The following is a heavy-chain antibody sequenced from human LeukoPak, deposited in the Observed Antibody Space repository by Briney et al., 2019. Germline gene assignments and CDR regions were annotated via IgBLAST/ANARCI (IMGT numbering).Heavy chain of an antibody. V-gene: IGHV3-30*02. J-gene: IGHJ4*02. CDR3: AKGQHIVVVPAAVPV. Sequence: GGSLRLSCAASGFTFSSYGMHWVRQAPGKGLEWVAFIRYDGSNKYYADSVRGRFTISRDNSKNTLYLQMNSLRAEDTAVYYCAKGQHIVVVPAAVPVWGQGTLVTVSS. CDR1: GFTFSSYG. D-gene: IGHD2-2*01. CDR2: IRYDGSNK.